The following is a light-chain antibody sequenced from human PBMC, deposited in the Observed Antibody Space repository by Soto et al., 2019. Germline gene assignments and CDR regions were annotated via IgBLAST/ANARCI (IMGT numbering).Light chain of an antibody. Sequence: QSALTQPASVSGSPGQSITISCTGTSSDVASYNLVSWYQQLPGKAPKLMIYEGSKRPSGVSNRFSGSKSGNTASLTISGLQAEDEADYYCSSYTSSSTPVVFGGGTKVTVL. V-gene: IGLV2-14*02. CDR3: SSYTSSSTPVV. J-gene: IGLJ2*01. CDR1: SSDVASYNL. CDR2: EGS.